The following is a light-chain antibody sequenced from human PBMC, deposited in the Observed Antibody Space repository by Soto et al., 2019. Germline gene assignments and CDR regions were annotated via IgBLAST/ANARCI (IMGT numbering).Light chain of an antibody. J-gene: IGKJ4*01. Sequence: DIQITHSPSSLASSVLYIFTITCQSSHYISNYLNWYQQKLGKAPDLLIYSASTLQSGVPSRFSGSGSETEFSLTIRALQPEDFATYYCQQLSRYPLTFGGGTKVDIK. CDR2: SAS. CDR1: HYISNY. V-gene: IGKV1-9*01. CDR3: QQLSRYPLT.